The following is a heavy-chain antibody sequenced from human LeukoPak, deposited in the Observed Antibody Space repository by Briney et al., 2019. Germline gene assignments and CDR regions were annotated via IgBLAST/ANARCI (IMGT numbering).Heavy chain of an antibody. CDR3: AAPPRAGTTLFLY. V-gene: IGHV3-23*01. Sequence: GGSLRLSCAASGFTFSSYAMTWVRQAPGKGLEWVSGINAGGGGTYSADSVKGRFTISRDNSKNTLYLQMNSLRAEDTALYYCAAPPRAGTTLFLYWGQGTLVTVSS. CDR1: GFTFSSYA. D-gene: IGHD1-1*01. J-gene: IGHJ4*02. CDR2: INAGGGGT.